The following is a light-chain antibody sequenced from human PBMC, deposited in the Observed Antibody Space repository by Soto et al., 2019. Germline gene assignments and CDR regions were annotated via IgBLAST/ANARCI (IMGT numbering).Light chain of an antibody. V-gene: IGLV2-11*01. CDR3: CSYAGSYTYV. J-gene: IGLJ1*01. CDR2: DVT. Sequence: QSALTQPRSVSGSPGPSVTISCTGTSSDVGGYTYVSWYQQHPGKAPKLIIYDVTERPSGVPARFSGSKSGNTASLTISGLQAEDEADYYCCSYAGSYTYVFGTGTKVTVL. CDR1: SSDVGGYTY.